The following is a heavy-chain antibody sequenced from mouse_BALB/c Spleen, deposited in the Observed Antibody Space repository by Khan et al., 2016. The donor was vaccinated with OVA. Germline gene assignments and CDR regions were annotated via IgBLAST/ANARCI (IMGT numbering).Heavy chain of an antibody. V-gene: IGHV1S132*01. D-gene: IGHD3-2*02. CDR1: GYIFTSYW. Sequence: QVQLQQPGAELVRPGASVKLSCKTSGYIFTSYWIHWVKQRSGQGLEWIARIYPGTDNTYYNEKLKDRATLTADRSSSTAYMQLSSLKSEDSAVYFCAREEALYYFDYWGQGTTLTVSS. J-gene: IGHJ2*01. CDR2: IYPGTDNT. CDR3: AREEALYYFDY.